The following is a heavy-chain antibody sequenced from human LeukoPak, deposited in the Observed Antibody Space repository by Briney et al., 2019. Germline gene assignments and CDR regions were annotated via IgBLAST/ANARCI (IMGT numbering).Heavy chain of an antibody. Sequence: GGSLRLSCAASGFTFSSYSMNWVRQAPGKGLEWVSYVSSGSTIYYADSVKGRFTISRDNAKNSLYLQMNSLRDEDTAVYYCALHCSSTSCYPYWGQGTLVTVSS. CDR2: VSSGSTI. CDR3: ALHCSSTSCYPY. J-gene: IGHJ4*02. V-gene: IGHV3-48*02. CDR1: GFTFSSYS. D-gene: IGHD2-2*01.